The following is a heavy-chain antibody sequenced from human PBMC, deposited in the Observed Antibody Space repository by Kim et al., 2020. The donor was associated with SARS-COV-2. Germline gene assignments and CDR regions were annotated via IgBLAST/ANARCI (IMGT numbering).Heavy chain of an antibody. CDR3: ARGRIRGAVAGTGFDY. CDR1: GFTFSSYA. V-gene: IGHV3-30-3*01. J-gene: IGHJ4*01. D-gene: IGHD6-19*01. CDR2: ISYDGSNK. Sequence: GGSLRLSCAASGFTFSSYAMHWVRQAPGKGLEWVAVISYDGSNKYYADSVKGRFTISRDNSKNTLYLQMNSLRAEDTAVYYCARGRIRGAVAGTGFDYWG.